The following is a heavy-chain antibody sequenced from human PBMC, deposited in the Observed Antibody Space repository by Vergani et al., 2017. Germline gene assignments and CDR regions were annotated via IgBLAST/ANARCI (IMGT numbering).Heavy chain of an antibody. Sequence: EVQLVESGGGLVKPGGSLRLSCAASGFTFSNAWMSWVRQAPGKGLEWVGRIKSKTDGGTTDYAAPVKGRFTISRDDSKNTLYLQMNSLKTEDTAVYYCTTDFPESSISWDNWGQGTLVTVSS. V-gene: IGHV3-15*01. CDR3: TTDFPESSISWDN. D-gene: IGHD3-10*01. J-gene: IGHJ4*02. CDR1: GFTFSNAW. CDR2: IKSKTDGGTT.